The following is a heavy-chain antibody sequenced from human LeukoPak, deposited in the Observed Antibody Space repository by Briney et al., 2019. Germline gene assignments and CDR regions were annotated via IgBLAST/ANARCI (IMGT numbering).Heavy chain of an antibody. Sequence: TSQTLSLTCTVSGGSIRSGSYYWSWIRQPPGKGLEWLGEINHSGSTNYNPSLKSRVTILVDTSKNQFSLKLSSVTAADTAVYYCARGARTPSGYGSRTAGRANWFDPWGQGTLVTVSS. D-gene: IGHD5-12*01. CDR2: INHSGST. V-gene: IGHV4-34*01. J-gene: IGHJ5*02. CDR3: ARGARTPSGYGSRTAGRANWFDP. CDR1: GGSIRSGSYY.